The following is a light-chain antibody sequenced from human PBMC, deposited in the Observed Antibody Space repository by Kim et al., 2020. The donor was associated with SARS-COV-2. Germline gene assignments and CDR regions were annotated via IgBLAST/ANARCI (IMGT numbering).Light chain of an antibody. Sequence: SSELTQPPSVSVSPGQTASITCSGDKLGDKYACWYQQKPGQSPVLVIYQDSKRPSGIPERFSGSNSGNTATLTISGTQAMDEADYYCQANVVFGGGTQLTVL. V-gene: IGLV3-1*01. CDR1: KLGDKY. CDR3: QANVV. CDR2: QDS. J-gene: IGLJ2*01.